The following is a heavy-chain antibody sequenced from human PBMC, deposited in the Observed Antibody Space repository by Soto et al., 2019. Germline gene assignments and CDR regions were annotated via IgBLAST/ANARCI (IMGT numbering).Heavy chain of an antibody. Sequence: QVQLVQSGAEVKKPGASVKVSCKASGYTFTSYYMYWVRQAPGQGLEWMGIINPSGGSTSYAQKFQGRVTMTRDTSTSTVYMELSSLRSEDTAVYYCARDSGELGWFDPWGQGTLVTVSS. D-gene: IGHD3-16*01. V-gene: IGHV1-46*01. J-gene: IGHJ5*02. CDR3: ARDSGELGWFDP. CDR1: GYTFTSYY. CDR2: INPSGGST.